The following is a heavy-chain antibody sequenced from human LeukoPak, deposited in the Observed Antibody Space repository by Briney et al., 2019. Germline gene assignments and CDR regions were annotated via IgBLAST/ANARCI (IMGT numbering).Heavy chain of an antibody. CDR2: TYHSGST. J-gene: IGHJ5*02. Sequence: SETLSLTWTVSGYSISSGYYWGWIRQPPGKGLEWIGSTYHSGSTYYNPSLKSRVTISLDTSKNQFSLKLSSVTAADTAMYYCARDLSRDGCNRWGQGTLVTVSS. V-gene: IGHV4-38-2*02. D-gene: IGHD5-24*01. CDR1: GYSISSGYY. CDR3: ARDLSRDGCNR.